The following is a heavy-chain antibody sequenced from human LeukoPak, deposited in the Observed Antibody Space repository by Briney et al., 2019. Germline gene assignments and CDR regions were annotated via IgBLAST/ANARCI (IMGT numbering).Heavy chain of an antibody. V-gene: IGHV3-30*18. Sequence: GGSLRLSCAASGFTFSSHLMHWVRQAPGKGLEWVAVISYDGSNKYYADSVKGRFTFSRDNSKNTLYLQMNSLRAEDTAVYYCAKEYGRNGVGHSLDYWGQGTLVTVSS. CDR2: ISYDGSNK. CDR1: GFTFSSHL. D-gene: IGHD2-8*01. CDR3: AKEYGRNGVGHSLDY. J-gene: IGHJ4*02.